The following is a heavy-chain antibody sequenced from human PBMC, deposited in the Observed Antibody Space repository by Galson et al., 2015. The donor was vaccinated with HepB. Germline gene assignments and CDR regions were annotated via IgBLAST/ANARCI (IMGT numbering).Heavy chain of an antibody. CDR2: INLGGSEK. CDR3: ARGANYYDFWSGSYRDDAFDI. Sequence: SLRLSCAASGFTFSHFWMNWVRQAPGKGLEWVASINLGGSEKYYVDSVNGRFTISRDNAKNSLYLQMDSLRAEDTAIYYCARGANYYDFWSGSYRDDAFDIWGQGTLVTVSS. V-gene: IGHV3-7*01. CDR1: GFTFSHFW. J-gene: IGHJ3*02. D-gene: IGHD3-3*01.